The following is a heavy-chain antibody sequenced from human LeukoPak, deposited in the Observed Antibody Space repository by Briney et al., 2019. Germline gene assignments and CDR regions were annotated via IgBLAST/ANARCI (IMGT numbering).Heavy chain of an antibody. J-gene: IGHJ4*02. CDR3: AKVFRVATITLCDY. CDR1: GFTFSSYV. CDR2: ISYDGSNK. V-gene: IGHV3-30*18. Sequence: GGSLRLSCAASGFTFSSYVMHWVRQAPGKGLEGVAVISYDGSNKYYADSVKGRFTISRDNSKNTLYLQMNSLRAEDTAVYYCAKVFRVATITLCDYWGQGTLVTVSS. D-gene: IGHD5-12*01.